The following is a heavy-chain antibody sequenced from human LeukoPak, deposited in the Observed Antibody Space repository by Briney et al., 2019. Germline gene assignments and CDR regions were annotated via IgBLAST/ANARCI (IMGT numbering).Heavy chain of an antibody. Sequence: SETLSLTCTVSGGSISSYYWSWIRQPPGKGLEWIGYIYYSGSTNYNPSLKSRVTISVDTSENQFSLKLSSVTAADTAVYYCARDPPGDSSGYRDAFDIWGQGTMVTASS. J-gene: IGHJ3*02. CDR3: ARDPPGDSSGYRDAFDI. V-gene: IGHV4-59*01. CDR2: IYYSGST. CDR1: GGSISSYY. D-gene: IGHD3-22*01.